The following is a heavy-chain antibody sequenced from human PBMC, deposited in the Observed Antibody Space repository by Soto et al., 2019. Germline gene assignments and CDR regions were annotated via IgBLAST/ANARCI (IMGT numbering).Heavy chain of an antibody. CDR1: GFTFSYHG. CDR2: IWDDGSNT. Sequence: PGGSLRLSCAASGFTFSYHGMHWVRQAPGKGLEWVAIIWDDGSNTYYADSVKGRFTISRDNSKNMMYLQMNSLTADDTAVYYCARNHGTFQLEPWGHGTLV. D-gene: IGHD6-13*01. J-gene: IGHJ5*02. CDR3: ARNHGTFQLEP. V-gene: IGHV3-33*01.